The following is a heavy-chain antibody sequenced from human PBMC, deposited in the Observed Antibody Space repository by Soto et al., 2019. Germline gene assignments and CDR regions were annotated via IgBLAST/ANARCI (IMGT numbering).Heavy chain of an antibody. Sequence: QVQLVQSGAGVRKPGASVKVSSKVSGYSLTELSMHWVRQAPGKGLEWMGGFDPEDGETIYAQKFQGRVTMTEDSSTDTAYMELSSLRSEDTAVYYCATTYISPFDYWGQGTLVTVSS. V-gene: IGHV1-24*01. D-gene: IGHD2-2*02. CDR3: ATTYISPFDY. J-gene: IGHJ4*02. CDR1: GYSLTELS. CDR2: FDPEDGET.